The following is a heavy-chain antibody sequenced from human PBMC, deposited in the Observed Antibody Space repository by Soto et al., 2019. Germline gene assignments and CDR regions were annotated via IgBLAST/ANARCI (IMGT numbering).Heavy chain of an antibody. CDR1: GFPFSEYG. D-gene: IGHD2-15*01. CDR3: AKGVMYSTKGLDV. V-gene: IGHV3-23*01. J-gene: IGHJ6*02. Sequence: PGGSLRLSCAASGFPFSEYGMTWVRQAPGRGLEWVSAMTGRGGSIHYAESVRGRFIISRDNSKNTLYLQMDRLRAGDTAVYYCAKGVMYSTKGLDVWGQGTTVTVSS. CDR2: MTGRGGSI.